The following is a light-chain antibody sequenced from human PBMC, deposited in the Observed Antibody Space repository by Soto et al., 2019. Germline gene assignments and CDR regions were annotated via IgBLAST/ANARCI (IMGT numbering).Light chain of an antibody. CDR3: AAWDDNVYV. CDR1: SSNIGRNP. CDR2: LNT. V-gene: IGLV1-44*01. J-gene: IGLJ1*01. Sequence: QSVLTQPPSASGTPGQRVIISCSGGSSNIGRNPVNWYQKFPGTAPKLLISLNTQWPSGVPDRFSGSKSGTSASLAISGLRSEDEADYYCAAWDDNVYVFGTGTKVTVL.